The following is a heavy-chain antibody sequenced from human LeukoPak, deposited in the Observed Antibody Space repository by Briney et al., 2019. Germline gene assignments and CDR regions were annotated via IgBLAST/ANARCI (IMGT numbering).Heavy chain of an antibody. CDR2: ISGSGGST. Sequence: GGSLRLPCAASGFTFSSYAMSWVRQAPGKGLEWVSAISGSGGSTYYADSVKGRFTISRDNSKNTLYLQMNSLRTEDTAVYYCAKGVRGYYYGMDVWGQGTTVTVSS. J-gene: IGHJ6*02. CDR1: GFTFSSYA. V-gene: IGHV3-23*01. CDR3: AKGVRGYYYGMDV. D-gene: IGHD3-3*01.